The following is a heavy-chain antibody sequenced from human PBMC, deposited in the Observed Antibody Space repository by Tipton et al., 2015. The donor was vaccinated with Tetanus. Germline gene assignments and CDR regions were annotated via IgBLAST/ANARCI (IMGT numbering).Heavy chain of an antibody. CDR3: ARRAGTSRFDY. D-gene: IGHD1-1*01. V-gene: IGHV4-61*01. CDR2: IYYTGST. Sequence: TLSLTCNVSGGSVSSGTYYWTWIRQFPGKGLEWIGYIYYTGSTNYNPSLKSRVTVSVDKSKNQLSLKLRSVTAADTAVYYCARRAGTSRFDYWGQGTLVTVSS. CDR1: GGSVSSGTYY. J-gene: IGHJ4*02.